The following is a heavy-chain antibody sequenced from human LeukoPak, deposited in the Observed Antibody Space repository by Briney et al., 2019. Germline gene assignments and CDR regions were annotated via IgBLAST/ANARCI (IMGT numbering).Heavy chain of an antibody. CDR1: GFTFSSYG. V-gene: IGHV3-30*18. J-gene: IGHJ6*02. D-gene: IGHD3-10*01. CDR3: AKDSERYYGSGSRQYYYYYYGMDV. Sequence: GGSLRLSCAASGFTFSSYGMHWVRQAPGKGLEWVAVISYDGSNKYYADSVKGRFTISRDNSKNTLYLQMNSLGAEDTAVYYCAKDSERYYGSGSRQYYYYYYGMDVWGQGTTVTVSS. CDR2: ISYDGSNK.